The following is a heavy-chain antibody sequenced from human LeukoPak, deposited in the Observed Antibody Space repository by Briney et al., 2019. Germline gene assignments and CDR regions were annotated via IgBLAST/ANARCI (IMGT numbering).Heavy chain of an antibody. CDR1: GGAISGYY. J-gene: IGHJ4*02. CDR3: ARLGFCSGGRCLNDY. V-gene: IGHV4-59*12. Sequence: SETLSLTCTVSGGAISGYYWNWIRQPPGKGLEWIGHIHYSGSTNYNPSLRSRVTILVDTSKNQFSLELTSVTAADTAVYYCARLGFCSGGRCLNDYWGQGTLVAVSS. D-gene: IGHD2-15*01. CDR2: IHYSGST.